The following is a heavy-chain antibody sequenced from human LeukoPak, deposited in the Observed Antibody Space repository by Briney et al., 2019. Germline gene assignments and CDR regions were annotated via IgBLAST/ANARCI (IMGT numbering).Heavy chain of an antibody. D-gene: IGHD4-17*01. CDR3: ARDPDYGDYSPPGSFGY. V-gene: IGHV4-39*07. J-gene: IGHJ4*02. Sequence: PSETLSLTCTVSGGSISSSSYYWGWIRQPPGKGLEWIGSIYYSGSTYYNPSLKSRVTISVDTSKNQFSLKLSSVTAADTAVYYCARDPDYGDYSPPGSFGYWGQGTLVTVSS. CDR2: IYYSGST. CDR1: GGSISSSSYY.